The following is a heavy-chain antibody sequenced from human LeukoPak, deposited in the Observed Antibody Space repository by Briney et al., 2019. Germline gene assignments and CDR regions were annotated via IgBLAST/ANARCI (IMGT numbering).Heavy chain of an antibody. CDR1: GGTFSSYA. Sequence: SVKVSCKASGGTFSSYAISWVRQAPGQGLEWMGGIIPIFGTANYAQKFQGRVTITTDESTSTAYMELSSLRSEDTAVYYCARDRGIAAAEFDYWGQGTLVTVSS. D-gene: IGHD6-13*01. J-gene: IGHJ4*02. CDR3: ARDRGIAAAEFDY. V-gene: IGHV1-69*05. CDR2: IIPIFGTA.